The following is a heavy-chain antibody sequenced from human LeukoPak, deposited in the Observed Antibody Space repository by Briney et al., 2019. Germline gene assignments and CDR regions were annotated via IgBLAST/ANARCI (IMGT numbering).Heavy chain of an antibody. D-gene: IGHD3-9*01. Sequence: GGSLRLSCAASGFTFDDYAMHWVRPAPGKGLEWVSGISWNSGSIGYADPVKGRITISRDNAKNSLYLQMNSLRAEDTALYYCAKDDYDILTGSGGFDYRGQGTLVTVSA. CDR3: AKDDYDILTGSGGFDY. V-gene: IGHV3-9*01. CDR2: ISWNSGSI. CDR1: GFTFDDYA. J-gene: IGHJ4*02.